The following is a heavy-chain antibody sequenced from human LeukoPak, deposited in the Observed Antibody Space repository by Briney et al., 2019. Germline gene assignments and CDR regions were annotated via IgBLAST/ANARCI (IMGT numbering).Heavy chain of an antibody. V-gene: IGHV4-4*07. D-gene: IGHD6-19*01. Sequence: SETLSLTCTASGGSISSYYWSWIRQPAGKGLEWIGRIYTSGSNYNPSLKSRVTMSVDTSKNQFSLKLSSVTAADTAVYYCARDFPGQQWLGGENAFDIWGQGTMVTVSS. J-gene: IGHJ3*02. CDR3: ARDFPGQQWLGGENAFDI. CDR1: GGSISSYY. CDR2: IYTSGS.